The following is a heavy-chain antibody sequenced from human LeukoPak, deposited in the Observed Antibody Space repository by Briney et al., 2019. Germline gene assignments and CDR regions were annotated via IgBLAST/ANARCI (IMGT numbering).Heavy chain of an antibody. Sequence: ASVKVSCKASGYTFTSNYIHWVRQAPGQGLEWMGMIYPRDGSTSYARKFQGRVTVTRDTSTSTVHMELSGLRSEDTAVYYCARDQEGFDYWGQGTLVTVSS. V-gene: IGHV1-46*01. CDR2: IYPRDGST. CDR1: GYTFTSNY. J-gene: IGHJ4*02. CDR3: ARDQEGFDY.